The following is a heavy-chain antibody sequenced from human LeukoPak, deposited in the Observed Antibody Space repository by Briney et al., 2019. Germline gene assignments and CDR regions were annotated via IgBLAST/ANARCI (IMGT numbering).Heavy chain of an antibody. V-gene: IGHV3-74*01. Sequence: GGSLRLSCAASGFTFRNYWMHWVRQSPGKGLVWVSRIDSDGSTTTYADSVKGRFTISRDNAKNTLYLQMNSLRVEDTAVYYCARGYSGTYMVEYWGQGTLVTVSS. CDR3: ARGYSGTYMVEY. D-gene: IGHD1-26*01. CDR1: GFTFRNYW. CDR2: IDSDGSTT. J-gene: IGHJ4*02.